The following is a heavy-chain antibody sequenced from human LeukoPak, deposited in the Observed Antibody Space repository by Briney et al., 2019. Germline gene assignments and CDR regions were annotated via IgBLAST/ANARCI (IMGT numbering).Heavy chain of an antibody. CDR1: GFTFSSYE. CDR2: ISGSGSTI. CDR3: ARRFGY. Sequence: GGSLRLSCAASGFTFSSYEMTWVRQAPGKGLEWLSYISGSGSTIYYTDSVKGRFTVSRDNAKNSLYLQMNSLRAEDTAVYYCARRFGYWGQGTLVTVSS. D-gene: IGHD3-10*01. J-gene: IGHJ4*02. V-gene: IGHV3-48*03.